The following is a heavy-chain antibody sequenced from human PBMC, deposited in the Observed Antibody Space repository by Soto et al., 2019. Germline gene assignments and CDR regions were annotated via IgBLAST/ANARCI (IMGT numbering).Heavy chain of an antibody. CDR2: IYRTGST. D-gene: IGHD1-7*01. Sequence: SLTCAVSCGSFTSNNWWTWVRQPPGQGLEWIGEIYRTGSTNYNPSLKSRVTISLDKSENQFSLKVTSLTAADTAVYYCASRDPGTSVDYWGQGTLVTVSS. J-gene: IGHJ4*02. CDR3: ASRDPGTSVDY. CDR1: CGSFTSNNW. V-gene: IGHV4-4*02.